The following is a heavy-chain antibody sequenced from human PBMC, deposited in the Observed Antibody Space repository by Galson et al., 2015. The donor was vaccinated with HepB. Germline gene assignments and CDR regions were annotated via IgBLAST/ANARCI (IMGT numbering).Heavy chain of an antibody. V-gene: IGHV3-48*01. CDR3: ASLGMVDTAMVRDY. CDR1: GFTFSSYS. Sequence: SLRLSCAASGFTFSSYSMNWVRQAPGKGLEWVSYISSSSSTIYYADSVKGRFTISRDNAKNSLYLQMNSLRAEDTAVYYCASLGMVDTAMVRDYWGQGTLVTVSS. CDR2: ISSSSSTI. D-gene: IGHD5-18*01. J-gene: IGHJ4*02.